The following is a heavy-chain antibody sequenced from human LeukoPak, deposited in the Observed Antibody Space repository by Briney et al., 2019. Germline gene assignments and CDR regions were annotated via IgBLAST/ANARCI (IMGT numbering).Heavy chain of an antibody. CDR3: TRGTGDLAI. V-gene: IGHV3-49*04. D-gene: IGHD1-1*01. CDR2: IRSKAYGGLT. Sequence: GGPLRLSCTASGFPLGGYAMSWVREAPGKGLEGVGFIRSKAYGGLTEYAESVRGQFTISIDESNSIAYLQMNSLKTEDRAVYYCTRGTGDLAIWGQGTLVTVSS. CDR1: GFPLGGYA. J-gene: IGHJ4*02.